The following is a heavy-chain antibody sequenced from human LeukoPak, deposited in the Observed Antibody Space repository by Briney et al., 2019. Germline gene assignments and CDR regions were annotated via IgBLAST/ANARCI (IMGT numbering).Heavy chain of an antibody. J-gene: IGHJ5*02. V-gene: IGHV3-21*01. CDR2: ISSSSSYI. CDR1: GFTFSSYS. Sequence: TGGSLRLSCAASGFTFSSYSMNWVRQAPGKGLEWVSSISSSSSYIYYADSVKGRFTISRDNAKNSLYLQMNSLRAEDTAVYYCARGDDFWSGTLRFDPWGQGTLVTVSS. D-gene: IGHD3-3*01. CDR3: ARGDDFWSGTLRFDP.